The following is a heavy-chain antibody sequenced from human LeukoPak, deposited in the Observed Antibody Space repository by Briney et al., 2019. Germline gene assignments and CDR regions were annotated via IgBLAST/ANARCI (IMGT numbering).Heavy chain of an antibody. CDR1: GFSLSSYS. CDR3: AGDRAYAFDI. D-gene: IGHD3-10*01. CDR2: ITSSSSNI. Sequence: GGSLRLSCVASGFSLSSYSMNWVRQAPGKGLEWVSYITSSSSNIKYADAVKGRFTISRDNAKNSLYLEMNSLRDEDTAIYYCAGDRAYAFDIWGQGTMVTVSS. V-gene: IGHV3-48*02. J-gene: IGHJ3*02.